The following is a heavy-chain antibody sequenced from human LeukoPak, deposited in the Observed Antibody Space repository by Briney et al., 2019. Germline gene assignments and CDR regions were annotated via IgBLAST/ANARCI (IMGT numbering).Heavy chain of an antibody. CDR2: ISYDGSNK. Sequence: GGSLRLSCAASGFTFSSYGMHWVRQAPGKGLEWVAVISYDGSNKYYADSVKGRFTISRDKSKNTLYLQMNSLRAEDTAVYYCAKDWVVVAGTANWFDPWGQGTLVTVSS. CDR3: AKDWVVVAGTANWFDP. CDR1: GFTFSSYG. D-gene: IGHD6-19*01. J-gene: IGHJ5*02. V-gene: IGHV3-30*18.